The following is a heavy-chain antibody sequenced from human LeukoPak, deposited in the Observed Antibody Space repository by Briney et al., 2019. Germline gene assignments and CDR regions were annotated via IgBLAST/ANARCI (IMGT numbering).Heavy chain of an antibody. CDR2: IYYSGST. CDR1: GGSISSSSYY. J-gene: IGHJ5*02. CDR3: ARRPRAGWFDP. Sequence: SETLSLTCTVSGGSISSSSYYWGWIRQPPGKGLEWINSIYYSGSTYYNPSLKSRVTISVDTSKNQFSLKLGSVTAADTAVYYCARRPRAGWFDPWGQGTLVTVSS. V-gene: IGHV4-39*01.